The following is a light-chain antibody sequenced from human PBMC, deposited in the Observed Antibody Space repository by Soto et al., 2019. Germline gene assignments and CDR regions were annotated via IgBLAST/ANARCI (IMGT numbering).Light chain of an antibody. V-gene: IGKV1-16*01. CDR1: QGFGKY. J-gene: IGKJ2*01. CDR3: LQYNSYPQT. Sequence: DIQMTRSPSSLSASEGDRVTITCRASQGFGKYLAWFQQRPGKAPKSLIYATSTLQTGGPSRFSGSGSGTDFTFTISSLQPEDVATYYCLQYNSYPQTFGQGTKVEIK. CDR2: ATS.